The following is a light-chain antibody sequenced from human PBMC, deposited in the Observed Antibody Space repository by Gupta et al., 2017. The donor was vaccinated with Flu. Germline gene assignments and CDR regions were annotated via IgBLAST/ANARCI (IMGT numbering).Light chain of an antibody. V-gene: IGKV1-17*01. J-gene: IGKJ2*01. CDR2: AAS. CDR1: QGIRND. CDR3: RQYDSYPPT. Sequence: IQLTQSPSSLSASVGDRVTITCRASQGIRNDIGWYQQKPGKAPKRLIYAASILQSGVPSRFSGSGSGTAFTLTISSLQPEDVVTYYGRQYDSYPPTCGQGTKLEIK.